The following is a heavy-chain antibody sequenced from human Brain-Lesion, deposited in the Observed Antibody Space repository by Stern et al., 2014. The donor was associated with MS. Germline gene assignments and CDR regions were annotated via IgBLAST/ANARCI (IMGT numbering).Heavy chain of an antibody. CDR3: TRDSSISRFFI. CDR2: ISYSGST. J-gene: IGHJ4*02. CDR1: GSPISSAFY. D-gene: IGHD6-13*01. V-gene: IGHV4-38-2*02. Sequence: QVQLQESGPGLVKPSETLSLTCTVSGSPISSAFYWGWIRQPPGKGLEWIGTISYSGSTFYNPSLKSRVAILSDTSKNHFTLRLTSVTAADTAVYYCTRDSSISRFFIWGQGTLVTVSS.